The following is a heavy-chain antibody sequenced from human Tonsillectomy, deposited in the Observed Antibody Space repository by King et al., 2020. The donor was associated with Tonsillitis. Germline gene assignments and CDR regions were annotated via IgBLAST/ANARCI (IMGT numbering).Heavy chain of an antibody. CDR1: GFIFRTYY. D-gene: IGHD3/OR15-3a*01. CDR2: IYSGGNT. Sequence: VQLVESGGGLIQPGGSLRLSCAASGFIFRTYYMSCFRQAPGKGLECVSLIYSGGNTYYADSVKGRFAISRYHSKNTLYLQMESLRAEDTAVYYCARDFWAGGSADLWGQGTLVTVSS. CDR3: ARDFWAGGSADL. J-gene: IGHJ4*02. V-gene: IGHV3-53*01.